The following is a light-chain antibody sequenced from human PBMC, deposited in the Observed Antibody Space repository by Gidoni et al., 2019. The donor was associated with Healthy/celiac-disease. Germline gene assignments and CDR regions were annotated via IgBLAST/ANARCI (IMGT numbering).Light chain of an antibody. CDR1: QSVSSY. CDR3: QHRSNWPR. J-gene: IGKJ5*01. V-gene: IGKV3-11*01. CDR2: DAS. Sequence: EIVLTQSPATLSLSPGERATLPCRASQSVSSYLAWYQQKPGHAPRLLIYDASNRATGIPARFSGSGSGTDFTLTISSLEPEDFAVYYCQHRSNWPRFGQXTRLEIK.